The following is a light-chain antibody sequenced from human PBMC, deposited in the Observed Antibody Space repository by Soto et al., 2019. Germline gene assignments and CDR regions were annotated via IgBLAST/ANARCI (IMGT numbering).Light chain of an antibody. CDR3: QKYNGAPRA. V-gene: IGKV1-27*01. CDR2: AAS. CDR1: QGISNY. Sequence: DIQMTQSPSSLSASVGDRVTITCRASQGISNYLAWYQQKPGEVPKLLIYAASTLQSGVPSRFSGSGSGTYFTLTISSLQSEDVATYYCQKYNGAPRAFGQGTKVEIK. J-gene: IGKJ1*01.